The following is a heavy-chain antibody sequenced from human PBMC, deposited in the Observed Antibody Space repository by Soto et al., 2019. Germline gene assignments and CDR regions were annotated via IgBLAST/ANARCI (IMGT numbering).Heavy chain of an antibody. Sequence: GGSLRLSCAASGFTFTDYAMSWVRQAPGKGLEWVSSISANGGSTYYADSVKGRLTISRDNSKNTLYLQVNSLRAEDTAVYYCAKVRRDEGWFDPWGQGTLVTVSS. CDR3: AKVRRDEGWFDP. CDR1: GFTFTDYA. J-gene: IGHJ5*02. D-gene: IGHD2-21*02. CDR2: ISANGGST. V-gene: IGHV3-23*01.